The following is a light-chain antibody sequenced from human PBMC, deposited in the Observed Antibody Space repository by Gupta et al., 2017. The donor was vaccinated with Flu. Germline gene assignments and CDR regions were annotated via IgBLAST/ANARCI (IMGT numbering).Light chain of an antibody. CDR2: AAS. V-gene: IGKV1-39*01. Sequence: DRVTITCRASQSVSRYVNWYQQKPGKAPKLLIYAASSLQSGVPSRFSGSGSGTEFTLSISSLQSEDFATYYCQQSYSTPTWTFGQGTKVEIK. CDR1: QSVSRY. J-gene: IGKJ1*01. CDR3: QQSYSTPTWT.